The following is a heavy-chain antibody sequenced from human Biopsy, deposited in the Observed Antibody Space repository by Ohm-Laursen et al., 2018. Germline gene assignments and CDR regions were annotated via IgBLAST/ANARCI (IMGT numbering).Heavy chain of an antibody. J-gene: IGHJ6*02. CDR1: RFTFNNYA. V-gene: IGHV3-23*01. D-gene: IGHD3-16*01. Sequence: SLRLSCTASRFTFNNYAMTWVRQAPGKGLEWVSSLHDRGVTYYADSVKGRFTISGDNSKNTLYLQMNGLRAEDTAVYFCQGGHLPPGQFYGVDAWGRGTTVTVSS. CDR2: LHDRGVT. CDR3: QGGHLPPGQFYGVDA.